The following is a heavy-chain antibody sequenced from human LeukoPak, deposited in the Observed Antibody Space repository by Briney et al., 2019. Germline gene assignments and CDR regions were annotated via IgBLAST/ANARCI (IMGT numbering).Heavy chain of an antibody. CDR2: IYHSGST. Sequence: SQTLSLTCTVSGGSISSGGYYWSWIRQPPGKGLEWIGYIYHSGSTYYNPSLKSRVTISVDTSKNQFSLKLSSVTAADTAVYYCASEDGAGSGLDYWGQGTLVTVSS. V-gene: IGHV4-30-2*01. CDR1: GGSISSGGYY. D-gene: IGHD2-15*01. CDR3: ASEDGAGSGLDY. J-gene: IGHJ4*02.